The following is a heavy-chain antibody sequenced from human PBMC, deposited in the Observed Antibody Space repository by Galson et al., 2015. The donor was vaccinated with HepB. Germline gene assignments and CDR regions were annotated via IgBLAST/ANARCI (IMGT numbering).Heavy chain of an antibody. Sequence: SLRLSCAPSGFTFSSFWMSWVRQAPGKGLEWAATINEDATVKDYVDSVKGRFTISRDNAKKSLYLQMNNLRADDTALYYCVRHIDRWGQGTMVTVSS. CDR3: VRHIDR. J-gene: IGHJ3*01. D-gene: IGHD5-12*01. CDR1: GFTFSSFW. CDR2: INEDATVK. V-gene: IGHV3-7*03.